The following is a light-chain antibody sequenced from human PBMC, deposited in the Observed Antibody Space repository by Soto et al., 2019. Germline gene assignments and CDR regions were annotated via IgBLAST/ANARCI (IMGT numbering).Light chain of an antibody. Sequence: QSALTQPPSASGSPGRSVTISCTGTSSEVGGYNYVSWYQQHPGKAPKLIIYDVTKRPSGVPDRFSGSKSGNTASLTVSGLQAEDEADYFCNSYAGSDNYVLFGGGTNLTVL. CDR2: DVT. CDR1: SSEVGGYNY. J-gene: IGLJ3*02. CDR3: NSYAGSDNYVL. V-gene: IGLV2-8*01.